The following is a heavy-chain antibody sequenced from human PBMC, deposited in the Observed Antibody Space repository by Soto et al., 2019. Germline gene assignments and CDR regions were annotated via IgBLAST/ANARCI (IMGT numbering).Heavy chain of an antibody. CDR3: ARGVDLVLVSELGSKLRYFDWLFDH. D-gene: IGHD3-9*01. J-gene: IGHJ4*02. CDR2: INPNSGGT. CDR1: GYTFTGYY. V-gene: IGHV1-2*04. Sequence: ASVKVSCKASGYTFTGYYMHWVRQAPGQGLEWMGWINPNSGGTNYAQKFQGWVTMTRDTSISTAYMEVTRLRSDDTAVYFCARGVDLVLVSELGSKLRYFDWLFDHWGQGTPVTVSS.